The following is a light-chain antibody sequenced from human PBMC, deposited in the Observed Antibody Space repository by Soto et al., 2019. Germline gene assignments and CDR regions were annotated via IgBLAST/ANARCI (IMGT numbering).Light chain of an antibody. J-gene: IGLJ1*01. CDR1: SSDVGGYNY. Sequence: QSALTQPASVSGSPGQAITISCTGTSSDVGGYNYVSWYQQHPGKAPKLMIYEVSNRPSWVSDRVSGSKSGNTASLTISGLQAEDEADYYCTSYTSSRTPVFGTGTKLTVL. V-gene: IGLV2-14*01. CDR2: EVS. CDR3: TSYTSSRTPV.